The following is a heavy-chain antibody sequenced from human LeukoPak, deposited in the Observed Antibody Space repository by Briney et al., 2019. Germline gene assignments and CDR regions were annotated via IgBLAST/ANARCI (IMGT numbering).Heavy chain of an antibody. CDR1: EFDFSSHA. Sequence: PGGSLRLSCAASEFDFSSHAMTWVRQAPGRGLEWVSGMSISGSKTYCADSVKGRFTISRDNSKNTLYLQMNSLRAEDTAVYYCANEIRPNDYWGQGTLVTVSS. V-gene: IGHV3-23*01. CDR2: MSISGSKT. J-gene: IGHJ4*02. D-gene: IGHD4-17*01. CDR3: ANEIRPNDY.